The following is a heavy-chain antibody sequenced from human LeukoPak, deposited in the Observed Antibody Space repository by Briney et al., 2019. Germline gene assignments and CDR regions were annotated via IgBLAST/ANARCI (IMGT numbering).Heavy chain of an antibody. CDR1: GGSISSSSYY. Sequence: PSETLSLTCTVSGGSISSSSYYWGWIRQPPGKGLEWIGSIYYSESTYYNPSLKSRVTMSVDTSKNQFSLKLTSVTAADTAVYYCARPYHYDSGSRGTAFDIWGQGTMVTVSS. D-gene: IGHD3-10*01. CDR3: ARPYHYDSGSRGTAFDI. V-gene: IGHV4-39*01. CDR2: IYYSEST. J-gene: IGHJ3*02.